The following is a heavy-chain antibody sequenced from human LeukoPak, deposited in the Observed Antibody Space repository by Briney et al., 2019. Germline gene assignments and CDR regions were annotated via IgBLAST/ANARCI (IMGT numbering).Heavy chain of an antibody. Sequence: PGGSLRLSCAASGFTFRNYGMHWVRLAPGKGLEWVAFIRYDGSIKYYVDSVKGRFTVSRDNSKNTLYLPMNTLRAEDTAVYYCAKDVPVGGDYFAYWGQGTLVTVSS. V-gene: IGHV3-30*02. J-gene: IGHJ4*02. D-gene: IGHD3-10*01. CDR3: AKDVPVGGDYFAY. CDR2: IRYDGSIK. CDR1: GFTFRNYG.